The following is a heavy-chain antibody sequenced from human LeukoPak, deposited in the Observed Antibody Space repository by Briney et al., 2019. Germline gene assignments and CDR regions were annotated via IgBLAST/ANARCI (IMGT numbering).Heavy chain of an antibody. J-gene: IGHJ4*02. CDR3: ARWPYSSSYYFDY. D-gene: IGHD6-6*01. V-gene: IGHV3-15*01. CDR2: IKSKTDGGTT. CDR1: GFTFSNAW. Sequence: GGSLRLSCAASGFTFSNAWMSWVRQAPGKGLEWVGRIKSKTDGGTTDYAAPVKGRFTISRDDSKNTLYLQMNSLKTEDTAVYYCARWPYSSSYYFDYWGQGTLVTVSS.